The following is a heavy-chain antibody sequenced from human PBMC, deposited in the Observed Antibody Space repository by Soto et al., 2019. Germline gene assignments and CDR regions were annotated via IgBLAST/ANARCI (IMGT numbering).Heavy chain of an antibody. CDR1: GGSISSSGYY. J-gene: IGHJ4*02. D-gene: IGHD2-2*01. V-gene: IGHV4-31*03. Sequence: QVQLQESGPGLVKPSQTLSLTCTVSGGSISSSGYYWSWIRQHPGKGLEWIGYIYYSGNTHYNPSLRSRVIMSLITSKNQFSLKLNSVSAADTAVYYCARVRCGSTSCVRLDYWGQGTLVTVSS. CDR2: IYYSGNT. CDR3: ARVRCGSTSCVRLDY.